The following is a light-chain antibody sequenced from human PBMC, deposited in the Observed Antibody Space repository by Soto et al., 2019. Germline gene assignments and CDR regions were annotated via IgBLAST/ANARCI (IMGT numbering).Light chain of an antibody. CDR2: AAS. J-gene: IGKJ1*01. CDR3: QQYGSYSPT. CDR1: QSISSY. V-gene: IGKV1-39*01. Sequence: DIHMTPSPSYLSASVGGRVTITCRASQSISSYLNWYQQKPGKAPKLLIYAASSLQSGVPSRFSGSVSGTEFTLAITSLQPDDFATYYCQQYGSYSPTFGQGTKVDIK.